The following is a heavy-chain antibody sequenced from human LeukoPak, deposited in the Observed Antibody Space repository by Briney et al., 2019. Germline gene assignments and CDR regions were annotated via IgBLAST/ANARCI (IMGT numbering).Heavy chain of an antibody. CDR1: GYSISSGYY. CDR2: IYHSGST. D-gene: IGHD6-19*01. V-gene: IGHV4-38-2*02. Sequence: PSETLSLTCTVSGYSISSGYYWGWIRQPPGKGLEWIGSIYHSGSTYYNPSLKSRVTISVDTSKNQFPLKLSSVTAADTAVYYCASFSGFGYWGQGTLVTVSS. J-gene: IGHJ4*02. CDR3: ASFSGFGY.